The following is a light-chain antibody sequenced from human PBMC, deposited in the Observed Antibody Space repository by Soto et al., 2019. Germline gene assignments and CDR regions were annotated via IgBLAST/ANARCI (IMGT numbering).Light chain of an antibody. CDR3: QRFDSAIFT. Sequence: DIPMTQSPSSLSASVGDRITITCRASQGISNYLAWYQQKPGKVPKLLIYAASTLQSGVPSRFSGSGSGTEFTLTISSLQPEDVATYYCQRFDSAIFTFGPGTKVDIK. CDR1: QGISNY. J-gene: IGKJ3*01. V-gene: IGKV1-27*01. CDR2: AAS.